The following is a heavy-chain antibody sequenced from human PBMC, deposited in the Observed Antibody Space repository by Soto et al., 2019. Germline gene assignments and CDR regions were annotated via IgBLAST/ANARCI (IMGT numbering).Heavy chain of an antibody. D-gene: IGHD3-10*01. J-gene: IGHJ3*02. Sequence: EVQLVQSGAEVKKPGESLRISCKGSGYSFTSYWISWVRQMPGKGLEWMGRIDPSDSYTNYSPSCQGHVTISADKSIRTAYLRWSRRKASDTAMYYCARRSMVRGVTPAAFDIWGQGTMVTVSS. CDR3: ARRSMVRGVTPAAFDI. CDR2: IDPSDSYT. V-gene: IGHV5-10-1*01. CDR1: GYSFTSYW.